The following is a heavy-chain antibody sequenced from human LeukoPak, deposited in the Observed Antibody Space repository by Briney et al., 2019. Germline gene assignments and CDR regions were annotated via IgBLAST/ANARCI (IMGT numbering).Heavy chain of an antibody. V-gene: IGHV3-30-3*01. Sequence: GGSLRLSCAASGFTFSSYAMHWVRQAPGKGLEWVAVISYDGSNRYYADSVKGRFTISRDNSKNTLYLQMNSLRAEDTAVYYCARGLNYYDSSGYSLGAFDIWGQGTMVTVSS. CDR3: ARGLNYYDSSGYSLGAFDI. CDR1: GFTFSSYA. CDR2: ISYDGSNR. J-gene: IGHJ3*02. D-gene: IGHD3-22*01.